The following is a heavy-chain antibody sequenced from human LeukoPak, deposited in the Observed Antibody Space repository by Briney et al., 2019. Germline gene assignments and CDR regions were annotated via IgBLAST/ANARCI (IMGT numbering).Heavy chain of an antibody. CDR2: IKPDGNEK. CDR3: ARDMYYDSSGECDY. V-gene: IGHV3-7*01. J-gene: IGHJ4*02. D-gene: IGHD3-22*01. Sequence: GGSLRLSCEASGFTFNNEWMSWLRQAPGKGLEWVADIKPDGNEKYYVDSVKGRFTISRDNAKSSLYLQMNSLRAEDTAVYYCARDMYYDSSGECDYWGQGTLVTVSS. CDR1: GFTFNNEW.